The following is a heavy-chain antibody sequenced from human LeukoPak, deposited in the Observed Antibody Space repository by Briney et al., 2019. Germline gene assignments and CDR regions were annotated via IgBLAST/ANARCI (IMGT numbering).Heavy chain of an antibody. CDR2: IYYSGRT. CDR3: ARDLVAAASWFDP. J-gene: IGHJ5*02. V-gene: IGHV4-59*01. Sequence: SETLSLTCTVSGGSISSYYWSWIRQPPGKGLEWIGYIYYSGRTNYKPTLKSRVTISVDTSKNQFSLKPSSVTAADTAVYYCARDLVAAASWFDPWGPGTLVTVSS. D-gene: IGHD2-2*01. CDR1: GGSISSYY.